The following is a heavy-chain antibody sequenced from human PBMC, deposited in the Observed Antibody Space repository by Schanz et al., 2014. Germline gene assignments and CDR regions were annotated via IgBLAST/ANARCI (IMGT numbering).Heavy chain of an antibody. CDR1: GYTFTNYG. V-gene: IGHV1-18*01. J-gene: IGHJ4*02. Sequence: QVQLVQSGAEVKKPGASVGVSCKASGYTFTNYGVTWVRQAPGQGLEWMGWISPYNGNTNYAQKFQGRVTMTTDTSTSTSYMELTSLRFDDTAVYYCARDFSAYVGNYFDYWGQGTLVTVSS. D-gene: IGHD5-12*01. CDR3: ARDFSAYVGNYFDY. CDR2: ISPYNGNT.